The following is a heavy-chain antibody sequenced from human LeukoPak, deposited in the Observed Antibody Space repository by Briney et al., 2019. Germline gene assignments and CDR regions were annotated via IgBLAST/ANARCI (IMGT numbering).Heavy chain of an antibody. Sequence: ESSVNVSCKASGYTFTSYCISWVRQAPGQGLDWMGWISYYNCNKNYAQMLQGRANMTTDTSKDTAYMELKTLRSDDTAVYYCAREWGNVATAMGPLRNLDYWAQGTVVTVS. V-gene: IGHV1-18*01. CDR3: AREWGNVATAMGPLRNLDY. CDR2: ISYYNCNK. D-gene: IGHD5-18*01. J-gene: IGHJ4*02. CDR1: GYTFTSYC.